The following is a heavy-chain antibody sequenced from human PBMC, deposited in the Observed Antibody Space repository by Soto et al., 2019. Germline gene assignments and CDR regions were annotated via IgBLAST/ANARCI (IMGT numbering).Heavy chain of an antibody. Sequence: QVQLVQSGAEVKKPGSSVKVSCKASGGTFSSYAISWVRQAPGQGLEWMEGISPISGTANYAQKFQGRVTITADVSTSTAYMELSILRSEDTAVYYCARYHSGYDFVSYWGQGTLVTVSS. D-gene: IGHD5-12*01. V-gene: IGHV1-69*01. CDR2: ISPISGTA. CDR3: ARYHSGYDFVSY. J-gene: IGHJ4*02. CDR1: GGTFSSYA.